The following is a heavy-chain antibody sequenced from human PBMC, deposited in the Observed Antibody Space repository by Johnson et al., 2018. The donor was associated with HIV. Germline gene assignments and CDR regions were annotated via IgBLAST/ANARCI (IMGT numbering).Heavy chain of an antibody. CDR1: GFTVSSYY. Sequence: VQLVESGGGLVQPGGSLRLSCVVSGFTVSSYYMSWVRQAPGKGLEWVSIVFSGDNTYYADSVKGRFTISRDNSKNTLYLQMNSLRAEDTAVYYCVRGGQWGATDAFDVWGQGTMVTVSS. J-gene: IGHJ3*01. V-gene: IGHV3-66*01. CDR2: VFSGDNT. D-gene: IGHD6-19*01. CDR3: VRGGQWGATDAFDV.